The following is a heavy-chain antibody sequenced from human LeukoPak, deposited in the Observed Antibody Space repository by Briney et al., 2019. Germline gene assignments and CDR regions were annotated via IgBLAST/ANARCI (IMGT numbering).Heavy chain of an antibody. CDR3: AREVGGALHYFDY. V-gene: IGHV3-66*01. Sequence: GGSLRLSCAASGFTVSTNYMSWVRQAPGKGLEWVSDIYSGGTSYYADSVKGRFTISRDNSKNTLYLQMNSLRAEDTAVYYCAREVGGALHYFDYWGQGTLVTVSS. J-gene: IGHJ4*02. D-gene: IGHD1-26*01. CDR2: IYSGGTS. CDR1: GFTVSTNY.